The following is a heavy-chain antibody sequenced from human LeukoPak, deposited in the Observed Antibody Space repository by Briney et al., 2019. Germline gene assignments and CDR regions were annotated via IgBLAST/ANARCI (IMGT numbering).Heavy chain of an antibody. V-gene: IGHV4-61*01. CDR2: IYYSGST. Sequence: SETLSLTCTVSGGSISSGSYYWSWIRQPPGKGLEWIGYIYYSGSTNYNPSLKSRVTISVDTSKNQFSLKLSSVTAADTAVYYCARKGYSYGPDFDYWGQGTLVTVSS. CDR1: GGSISSGSYY. CDR3: ARKGYSYGPDFDY. J-gene: IGHJ4*02. D-gene: IGHD5-18*01.